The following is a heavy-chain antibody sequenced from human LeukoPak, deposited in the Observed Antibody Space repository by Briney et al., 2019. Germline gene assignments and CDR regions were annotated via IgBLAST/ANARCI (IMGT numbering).Heavy chain of an antibody. J-gene: IGHJ4*02. CDR1: GFTFSSYS. CDR3: ARGGYYDYVWGSYRSPGVPEPKYYFVY. Sequence: GGSLRLSCAASGFTFSSYSMNWVRQAPGKGLEWVSSISSSSSYIYYADSVKGRFTISRDNAKNSLYLQMNSLRAEDTAVYYCARGGYYDYVWGSYRSPGVPEPKYYFVYWGQGTLVTVSS. CDR2: ISSSSSYI. V-gene: IGHV3-21*01. D-gene: IGHD3-16*02.